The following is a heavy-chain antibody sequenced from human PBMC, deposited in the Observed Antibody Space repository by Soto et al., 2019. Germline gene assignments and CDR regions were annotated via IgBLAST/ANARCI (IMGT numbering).Heavy chain of an antibody. CDR2: ISYDGSNK. J-gene: IGHJ6*02. CDR1: GFTFSRYG. Sequence: GGPLRLSCAASGFTFSRYGMHWVRQAPGKGLEWVAVISYDGSNKYYADSVKGRFTISRDNSKNTLYLQMNSLRAEDTAVYYCAKIGHYDFWRSSGMDVWGQGTTVTVSS. CDR3: AKIGHYDFWRSSGMDV. V-gene: IGHV3-30*18. D-gene: IGHD3-3*01.